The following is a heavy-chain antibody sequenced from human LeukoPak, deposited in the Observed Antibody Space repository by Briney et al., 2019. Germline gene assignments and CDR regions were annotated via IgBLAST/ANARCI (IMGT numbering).Heavy chain of an antibody. CDR2: ISGSGGST. CDR1: GFTFSSYS. V-gene: IGHV3-23*01. J-gene: IGHJ6*02. Sequence: GGSLRLSCAASGFTFSSYSMNWVRQAPGKGLEWVSAISGSGGSTYYADSVKGRFTISRDNSKNTLYLQMNSLRAEDTAVYYCAKGRVSDYYYYYGMDVWGQGTTVTVSS. CDR3: AKGRVSDYYYYYGMDV. D-gene: IGHD6-6*01.